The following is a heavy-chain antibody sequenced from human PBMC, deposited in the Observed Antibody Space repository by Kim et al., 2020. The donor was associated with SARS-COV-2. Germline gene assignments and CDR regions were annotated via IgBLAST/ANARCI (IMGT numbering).Heavy chain of an antibody. D-gene: IGHD6-13*01. CDR1: GDSVSSNRVA. V-gene: IGHV6-1*01. CDR3: ARALVDHSSPLGY. Sequence: SQTLSLTCAISGDSVSSNRVAWNWIRQSPSRGLEWLGRTYYRSKFYNNYAESVKSRITITTDIFKNQFSLQLSSVTPEDTAMYYCARALVDHSSPLGYWG. CDR2: TYYRSKFYN. J-gene: IGHJ4*01.